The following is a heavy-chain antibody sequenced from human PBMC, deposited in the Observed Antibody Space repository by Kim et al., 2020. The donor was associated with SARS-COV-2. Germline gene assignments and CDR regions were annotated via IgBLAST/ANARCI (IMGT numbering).Heavy chain of an antibody. CDR3: ARYQLLSFSSDYYYGMDV. D-gene: IGHD2-2*01. CDR2: IYYSGST. V-gene: IGHV4-31*03. Sequence: SETLSLTCTVSGGSISSGGYYWSWIRQHPGKGLEWIGYIYYSGSTYYNPSLKSRVTISVDTSKNQFSLKLSSVTAADTAVYYCARYQLLSFSSDYYYGMDVWGQGTTVTVSS. CDR1: GGSISSGGYY. J-gene: IGHJ6*02.